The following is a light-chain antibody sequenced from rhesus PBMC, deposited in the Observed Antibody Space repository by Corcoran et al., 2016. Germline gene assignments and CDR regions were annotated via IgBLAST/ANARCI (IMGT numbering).Light chain of an antibody. CDR1: QSLLYSFNNKNY. CDR3: KQYYSNPWT. CDR2: WAS. Sequence: DIVMTQSPDSLAVSLGERVTINCKSSQSLLYSFNNKNYLAWYQQKAGQAPKLAIYWASTRETGVPNRGSGRGSGTDFTLTISGLQAEDVAVYYCKQYYSNPWTFGQGNKVEIK. J-gene: IGKJ1*01. V-gene: IGKV4-1*01.